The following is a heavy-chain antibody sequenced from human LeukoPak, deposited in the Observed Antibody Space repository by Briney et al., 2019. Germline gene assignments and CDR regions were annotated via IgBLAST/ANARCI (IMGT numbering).Heavy chain of an antibody. CDR2: IPYDVSNK. Sequence: GGSLRLSCAASGFTFSSYGMHWVRQAPGKGLEWVAVIPYDVSNKYYADSVKGRFTISRDISKNTLYLQMNSLRAEDTAVYYCAKAGRTGYSSDWYMIVYWGQGTLVTVSS. D-gene: IGHD6-19*01. CDR3: AKAGRTGYSSDWYMIVY. CDR1: GFTFSSYG. J-gene: IGHJ4*02. V-gene: IGHV3-30*18.